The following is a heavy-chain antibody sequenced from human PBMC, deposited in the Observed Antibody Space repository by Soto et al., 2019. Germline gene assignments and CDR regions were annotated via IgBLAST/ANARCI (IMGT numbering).Heavy chain of an antibody. V-gene: IGHV3-11*01. J-gene: IGHJ3*02. CDR3: ARGGYYDILTGGPLGGFDI. CDR2: ISSSGSTI. Sequence: GGSLRLSCAGSGFSFSDYYMSWIRQAPGKGLEWVSYISSSGSTIHYADSVKGRFTISKDNAKNSLYLQMNSLRDEDTAVYYCARGGYYDILTGGPLGGFDIWGQGTLVTVSS. D-gene: IGHD3-9*01. CDR1: GFSFSDYY.